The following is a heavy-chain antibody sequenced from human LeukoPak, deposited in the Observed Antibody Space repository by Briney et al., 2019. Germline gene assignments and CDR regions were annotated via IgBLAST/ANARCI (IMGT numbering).Heavy chain of an antibody. CDR3: ARAPRTAANFDY. CDR2: LWYDGSNK. J-gene: IGHJ4*02. D-gene: IGHD6-13*01. V-gene: IGHV3-33*01. Sequence: GGSLRLSCAASGFTFSSYGMHWVRQAPGKGLEWVAVLWYDGSNKYYADSVKGRFTISRDNSKNTLYLQMNSLRAEDSAVYYCARAPRTAANFDYWGQGTLVTVSS. CDR1: GFTFSSYG.